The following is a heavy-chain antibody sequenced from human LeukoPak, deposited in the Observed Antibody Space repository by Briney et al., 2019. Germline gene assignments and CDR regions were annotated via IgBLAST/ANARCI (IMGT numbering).Heavy chain of an antibody. CDR2: FNLSGGSA. CDR1: GFTFDDYG. D-gene: IGHD3-10*01. J-gene: IGHJ4*02. V-gene: IGHV3-20*04. CDR3: AKGPTIPPYYNSGSYYETKAQFDC. Sequence: PGGSLRLSCAAAGFTFDDYGMSWGRQAPGQGLVWVSGFNLSGGSAGYADSVKGRFTISRDNAKNSLYLQMNSLRAEDTALYYCAKGPTIPPYYNSGSYYETKAQFDCWGQGTLVTVAS.